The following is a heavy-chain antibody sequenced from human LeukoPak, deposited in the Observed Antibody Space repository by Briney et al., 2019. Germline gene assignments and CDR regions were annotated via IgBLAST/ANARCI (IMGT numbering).Heavy chain of an antibody. CDR3: ARIYYSSNWYFDL. CDR1: GGSISTYY. V-gene: IGHV4-59*01. J-gene: IGHJ2*01. Sequence: SETLSLTCTVSGGSISTYYWSWIRQPPGKGLEWIGYISYSGNTKCNPSLKSRVTFSVDTSKNQFSLELTSVTAADTAVYYCARIYYSSNWYFDLWGRGTLVTVSS. D-gene: IGHD6-13*01. CDR2: ISYSGNT.